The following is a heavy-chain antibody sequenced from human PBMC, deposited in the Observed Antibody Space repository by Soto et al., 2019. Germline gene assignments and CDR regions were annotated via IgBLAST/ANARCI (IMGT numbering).Heavy chain of an antibody. J-gene: IGHJ4*02. CDR2: EHSDSI. Sequence: QVQLQESGPGLVKPSETLSLTCTVSGASVSSHHWTWIRQPPGKGLEWIGEHSDSITYSPSLKSRVTISVDTSKSQFSLRLTSGTAADTAVYYCATYLRGEGGRGYWGQGTLVTVSS. CDR1: GASVSSHH. D-gene: IGHD3-16*01. V-gene: IGHV4-59*08. CDR3: ATYLRGEGGRGY.